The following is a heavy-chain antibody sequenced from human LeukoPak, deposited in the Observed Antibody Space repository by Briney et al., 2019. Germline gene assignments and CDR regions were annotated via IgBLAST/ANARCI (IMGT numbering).Heavy chain of an antibody. Sequence: GGSLRFSCVTSTFTFNNHGMHWVRQAPGKGLEWVAVIAADGGVKHYTYSVKGRFVLTRDDSKNTVYLEMNNVKVEDTAVYYCAREATWGQWYFDHWGQGAPVIVSS. D-gene: IGHD6-19*01. CDR2: IAADGGVK. CDR1: TFTFNNHG. CDR3: AREATWGQWYFDH. J-gene: IGHJ4*02. V-gene: IGHV3-30*03.